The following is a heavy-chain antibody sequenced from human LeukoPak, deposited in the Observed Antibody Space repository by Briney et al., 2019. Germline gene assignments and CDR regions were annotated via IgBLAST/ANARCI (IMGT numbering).Heavy chain of an antibody. V-gene: IGHV4-39*02. D-gene: IGHD5-24*01. J-gene: IGHJ4*02. Sequence: PSETLSLTCIMSGGSISSSSYYWGWIRQPPGKGLEWIGSIYYSGSTYYNPSLKSRVTISVDTSKNQFSLKLSSVTAADTAVYYCARDGYSDWGQGTLVTVSS. CDR2: IYYSGST. CDR1: GGSISSSSYY. CDR3: ARDGYSD.